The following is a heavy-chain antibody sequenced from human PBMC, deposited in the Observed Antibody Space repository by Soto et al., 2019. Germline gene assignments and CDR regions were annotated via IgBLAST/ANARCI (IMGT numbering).Heavy chain of an antibody. D-gene: IGHD2-2*01. V-gene: IGHV4-30-4*01. CDR1: GGSISRGAYY. J-gene: IGHJ6*02. CDR3: ARAGGYCSSTSFFEYYYYGMDV. CDR2: NYYQGST. Sequence: PSETLSLTCNVSGGSISRGAYYWCWIRQPPGKRLEWVGYNYYQGSTYYNPSLKSRVTISVDTSKNQFSLKLSSVTAADTAVYYCARAGGYCSSTSFFEYYYYGMDVWGQGTAVTVS.